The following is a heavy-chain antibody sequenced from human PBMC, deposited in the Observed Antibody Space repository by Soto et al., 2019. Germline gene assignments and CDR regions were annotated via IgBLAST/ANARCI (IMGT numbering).Heavy chain of an antibody. CDR1: GGSITSGGYS. V-gene: IGHV4-30-2*06. CDR2: TYQSGSA. J-gene: IGHJ6*02. Sequence: QLQLQESGSGLVKPSQTLSLTCTVSGGSITSGGYSWTWIRQSPGKGLECIGYTYQSGSAYYNPSLKSRVTISVDRSKNQFSLNLTSVTAADTAVYYCARDYYGMDVWGQGTTVTVSS. CDR3: ARDYYGMDV.